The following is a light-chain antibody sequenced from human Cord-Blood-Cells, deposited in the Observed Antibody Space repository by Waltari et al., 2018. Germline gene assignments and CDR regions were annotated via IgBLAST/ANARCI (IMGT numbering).Light chain of an antibody. CDR2: DAS. Sequence: DIQMTQPPSPLSASVGDRVPITCQASQDISNYLNWYQQKPGKAPKLLIYDASNLETGVPSRFSGSGSGTDFTFTISSLQPEDIATYYCQQYDNLPITFGQGTRLEIK. J-gene: IGKJ5*01. V-gene: IGKV1-33*01. CDR1: QDISNY. CDR3: QQYDNLPIT.